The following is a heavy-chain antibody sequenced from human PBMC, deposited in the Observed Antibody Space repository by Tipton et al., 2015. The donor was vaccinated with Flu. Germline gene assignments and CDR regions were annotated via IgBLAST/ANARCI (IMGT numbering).Heavy chain of an antibody. D-gene: IGHD6-6*01. CDR3: ARRPYMISSDLYAFDI. J-gene: IGHJ3*02. CDR2: FYHSGIT. Sequence: TLSLTCNVSGYSITTGYYWGWIRRPPGKGLEWIGSFYHSGITYYNPSLKSRVTISVDTSKNQFSLKLSSVTAADTAIYYCARRPYMISSDLYAFDIWGQGTMVTVSS. V-gene: IGHV4-38-2*02. CDR1: GYSITTGYY.